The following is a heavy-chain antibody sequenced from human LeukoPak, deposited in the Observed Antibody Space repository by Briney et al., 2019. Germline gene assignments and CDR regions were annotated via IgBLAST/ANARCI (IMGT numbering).Heavy chain of an antibody. Sequence: SVKVSCKASGGTFSSYAISWVRQAPGQGLEWMGGIIPIFGTANYAQKFQGRVTITADESTSTAYMELSSLRSEDTAVYYRARGTLGYCSSTSCQYFQHWGQGTLVTVSS. CDR1: GGTFSSYA. CDR2: IIPIFGTA. D-gene: IGHD2-2*01. J-gene: IGHJ1*01. V-gene: IGHV1-69*13. CDR3: ARGTLGYCSSTSCQYFQH.